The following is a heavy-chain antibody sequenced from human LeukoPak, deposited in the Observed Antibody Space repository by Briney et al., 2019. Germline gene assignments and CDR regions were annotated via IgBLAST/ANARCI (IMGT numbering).Heavy chain of an antibody. CDR3: AREDFWGGYYNYYYYGMDV. J-gene: IGHJ6*02. V-gene: IGHV3-7*03. Sequence: GGSLRLSCAASGFTFSSYWMGWVRQAPGKGLEWVANIKQDGSEKYYVDSVKGRFTISRDNAKNSLYLQMNSLRAEDTAVYYCAREDFWGGYYNYYYYGMDVWGQGTTVTVSS. CDR2: IKQDGSEK. D-gene: IGHD3-3*01. CDR1: GFTFSSYW.